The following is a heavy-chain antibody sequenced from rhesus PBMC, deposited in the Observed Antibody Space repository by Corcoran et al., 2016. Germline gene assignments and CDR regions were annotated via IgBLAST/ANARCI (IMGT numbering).Heavy chain of an antibody. D-gene: IGHD6-13*01. J-gene: IGHJ4*01. CDR1: GGSVSSGYG. Sequence: QVKLQESGPGLVKPSETLSLTCAVSGGSVSSGYGWSWIRQPPGKGLDWIGYIYGSSGNTYYNPSLKSRVTILKDTSKNQFSLKLSSWTAADTAVYYCARGGSWSFDSWGQGVLVTVSS. CDR3: ARGGSWSFDS. V-gene: IGHV4S7*01. CDR2: IYGSSGNT.